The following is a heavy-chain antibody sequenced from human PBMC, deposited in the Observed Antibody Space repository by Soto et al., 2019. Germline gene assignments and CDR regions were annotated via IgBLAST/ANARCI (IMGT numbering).Heavy chain of an antibody. D-gene: IGHD1-1*01. CDR1: GFTFGSYA. V-gene: IGHV3-33*01. J-gene: IGHJ6*02. Sequence: QVQLVESGGGMVQPGTPLRLSCAASGFTFGSYAMNWVRQAPGKGLEWVAVIWYDGNAKYYVDSVKGRFTISRDNSKNTLYLQMNSLRVDDTAVYYCARDQAERRPPFYYYGMDVWGQGTTVTVSS. CDR2: IWYDGNAK. CDR3: ARDQAERRPPFYYYGMDV.